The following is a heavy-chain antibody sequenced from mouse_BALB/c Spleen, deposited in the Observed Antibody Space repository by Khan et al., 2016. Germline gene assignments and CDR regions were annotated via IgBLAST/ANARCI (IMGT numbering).Heavy chain of an antibody. Sequence: EVKLLESGGGLVQPGGSLKLSCAASGFDFSRYWMSWVRQAPGKGLEWIGEINPDSSTINYTPSLKDKFIISRDNVKNTLYLQLSKVRSEYTVLNYCAREEYWSAPRIDYWGQGTSSTVSA. J-gene: IGHJ3*01. V-gene: IGHV4-1*02. CDR1: GFDFSRYW. D-gene: IGHD4-1*01. CDR3: AREEYWSAPRIDY. CDR2: INPDSSTI.